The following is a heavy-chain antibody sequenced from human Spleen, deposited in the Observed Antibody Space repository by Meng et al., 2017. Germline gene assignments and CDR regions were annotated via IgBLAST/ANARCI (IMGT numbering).Heavy chain of an antibody. CDR2: IYYSGST. V-gene: IGHV4-31*03. D-gene: IGHD2-21*01. Sequence: QVQLQESGTGLVKPSRTLCLTCSVSGGSISSGGYYWSWIRQHPGKGLEWIGYIYYSGSTYYNPSLKSRVTISVDTSKNQFSLKLSSVTAADTAVYYCASFDHIPRRNYFDYWGQGTLVTVSS. CDR3: ASFDHIPRRNYFDY. CDR1: GGSISSGGYY. J-gene: IGHJ4*02.